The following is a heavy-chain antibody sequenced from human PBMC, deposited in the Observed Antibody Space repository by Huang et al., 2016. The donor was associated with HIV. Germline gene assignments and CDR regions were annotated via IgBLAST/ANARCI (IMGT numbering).Heavy chain of an antibody. CDR3: AKESRWFSDLDH. D-gene: IGHD2-15*01. CDR1: GFSFSNFA. Sequence: QVHLVESGGGVVQPGRSLRLSCAASGFSFSNFAMHWVRQAPGKGRGCVAVISYDGRNDFYSDSVKGRFTISRDNFKYTLTLQMNSLRIDDTAMYFCAKESRWFSDLDHWGQGTLVTVSS. V-gene: IGHV3-30*18. CDR2: ISYDGRND. J-gene: IGHJ4*02.